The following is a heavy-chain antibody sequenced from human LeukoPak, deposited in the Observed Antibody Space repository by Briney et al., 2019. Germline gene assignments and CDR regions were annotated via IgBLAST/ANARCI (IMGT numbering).Heavy chain of an antibody. V-gene: IGHV3-11*01. D-gene: IGHD5-12*01. CDR1: GFTLSDYS. J-gene: IGHJ2*01. Sequence: GGSLRLSCAASGFTLSDYSMSWIRQAPGKGLEWVAYINSRGDTIYYADSMKGRFTISRDDAKNSLDLQKNSLRAEDTAVYFCARDQDSAYNYLWYFDLWGRGTLVTVSS. CDR2: INSRGDTI. CDR3: ARDQDSAYNYLWYFDL.